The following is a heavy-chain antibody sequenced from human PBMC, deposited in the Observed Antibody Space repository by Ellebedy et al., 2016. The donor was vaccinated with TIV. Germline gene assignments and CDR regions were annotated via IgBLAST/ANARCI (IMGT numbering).Heavy chain of an antibody. J-gene: IGHJ4*02. CDR3: ARKVTLTVTTGFDY. V-gene: IGHV4-34*01. Sequence: SETLSLTCAVYGGSFSGYYWSWIRQPPGKGLEWIGEINHSGSTNYNPSLKSRLTVSLDTSNKQFSLKLTSVTAADTAVYYCARKVTLTVTTGFDYWGQGTLVTVSS. D-gene: IGHD4-17*01. CDR2: INHSGST. CDR1: GGSFSGYY.